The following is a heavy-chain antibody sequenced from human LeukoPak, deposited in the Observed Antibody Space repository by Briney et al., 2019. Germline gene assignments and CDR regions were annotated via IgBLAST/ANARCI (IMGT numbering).Heavy chain of an antibody. CDR2: ISAYNGNT. CDR3: ARSRYYYDSSGYPMTYLDY. V-gene: IGHV1-18*01. D-gene: IGHD3-22*01. CDR1: GYTFTSYG. Sequence: ASVKVSCKASGYTFTSYGISWVRQAPGQGLEWMGWISAYNGNTNYAQKLQGRVTMTTDTSTSTAYMELRSLRSDDTAVYYCARSRYYYDSSGYPMTYLDYWGQGTLVTVSS. J-gene: IGHJ4*02.